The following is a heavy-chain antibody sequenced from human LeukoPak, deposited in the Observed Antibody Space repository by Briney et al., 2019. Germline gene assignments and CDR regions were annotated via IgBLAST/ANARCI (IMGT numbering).Heavy chain of an antibody. CDR1: GYTFTGYY. D-gene: IGHD4-17*01. Sequence: PWASVKVSCKASGYTFTGYYMHWVRQAPGQGLEWMGWINPNSGGTNYAQKFQGRVTMTRDMSTSTVYMELSSLRSEDTAVYYCARAHDYGDSIFDYWGQGTLVTVSS. CDR3: ARAHDYGDSIFDY. V-gene: IGHV1-2*02. J-gene: IGHJ4*02. CDR2: INPNSGGT.